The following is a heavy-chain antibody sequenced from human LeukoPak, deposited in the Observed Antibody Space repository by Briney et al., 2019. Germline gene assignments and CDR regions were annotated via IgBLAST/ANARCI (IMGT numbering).Heavy chain of an antibody. V-gene: IGHV1-2*02. CDR1: GYTFTGYY. CDR2: INPNSGGT. J-gene: IGHJ4*02. Sequence: ASVKVSCKASGYTFTGYYMHWVRQAPGQGLEWMGWINPNSGGTNCTQKFQGRVTMTRDTSISTGYMELSRLRSDDTAVYYCAREDLGYCTNGVCYGVDYWGQGTLVTVSS. D-gene: IGHD2-8*01. CDR3: AREDLGYCTNGVCYGVDY.